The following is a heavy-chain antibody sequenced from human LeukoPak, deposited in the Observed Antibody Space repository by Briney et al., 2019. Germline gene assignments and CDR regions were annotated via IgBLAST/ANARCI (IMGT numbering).Heavy chain of an antibody. Sequence: PSETLSLTCTVSGGSISSYYWSWIRQPPGKGLEWIGYIYYSGSTNYNPSLKSRVTISVDTSKNQFSLKLSSVTAADTAVYYCARSPYSSSWYFLDYWGQGTLVTVSS. V-gene: IGHV4-59*01. CDR3: ARSPYSSSWYFLDY. CDR2: IYYSGST. CDR1: GGSISSYY. D-gene: IGHD6-13*01. J-gene: IGHJ4*02.